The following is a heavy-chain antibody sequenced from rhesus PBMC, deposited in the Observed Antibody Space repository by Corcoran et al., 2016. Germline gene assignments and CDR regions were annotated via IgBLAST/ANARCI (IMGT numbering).Heavy chain of an antibody. D-gene: IGHD6-31*01. CDR1: GVSISINS. V-gene: IGHV4S11*01. Sequence: QVQLQESGPGLVKPSETLSLTCAVSGVSISINSWSWIRQAPWKGLEWIGYIYGSGSTYYNPSLKSRVTLSVDTSKNQLSLKLSSVTAADTAVYYCARDRGIAAGKFDYWGQGVLVTVSS. J-gene: IGHJ4*01. CDR3: ARDRGIAAGKFDY. CDR2: IYGSGST.